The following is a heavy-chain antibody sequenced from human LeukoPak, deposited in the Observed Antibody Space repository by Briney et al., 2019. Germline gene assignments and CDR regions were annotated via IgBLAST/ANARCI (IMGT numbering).Heavy chain of an antibody. J-gene: IGHJ3*02. D-gene: IGHD1-26*01. V-gene: IGHV4-39*01. Sequence: PSETLSLTCTVSGGSISSSSYYWGWIRQPPGKGLEWIGSIYSSGSTYYNPSLKSRVTISVDTSKNQFSLKLSSVTAADTAVYYCARVQWELDAFDIWGQGTMVTVSS. CDR1: GGSISSSSYY. CDR3: ARVQWELDAFDI. CDR2: IYSSGST.